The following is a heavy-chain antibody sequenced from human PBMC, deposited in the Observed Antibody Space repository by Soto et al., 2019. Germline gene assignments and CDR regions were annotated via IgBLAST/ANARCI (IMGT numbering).Heavy chain of an antibody. V-gene: IGHV4-59*01. CDR1: GGSISSYY. J-gene: IGHJ4*02. Sequence: PSETLSLTCTVSGGSISSYYWSWIRQPPGKGLEWIGYIYYSGSTNYNPSLKSRVTISVDTSKNQFSLKLSSVTAADTAVYYCARGGQYGDYFPFDYWGQGTLVTVSS. CDR2: IYYSGST. D-gene: IGHD4-17*01. CDR3: ARGGQYGDYFPFDY.